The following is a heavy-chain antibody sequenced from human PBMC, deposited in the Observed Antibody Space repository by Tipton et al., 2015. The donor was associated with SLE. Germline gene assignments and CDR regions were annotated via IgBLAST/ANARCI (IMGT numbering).Heavy chain of an antibody. CDR3: ASARRGSSLYDAFDI. CDR2: IKQDGSEN. Sequence: SLRLSCAASGFTFDSYWMSWVRRAPGKGLEWVANIKQDGSENYYVDSVKGRFTISRDNAKYSLYLQMNSLRAEDTAVYYCASARRGSSLYDAFDIWGQGTMVTVSS. CDR1: GFTFDSYW. D-gene: IGHD6-6*01. V-gene: IGHV3-7*01. J-gene: IGHJ3*02.